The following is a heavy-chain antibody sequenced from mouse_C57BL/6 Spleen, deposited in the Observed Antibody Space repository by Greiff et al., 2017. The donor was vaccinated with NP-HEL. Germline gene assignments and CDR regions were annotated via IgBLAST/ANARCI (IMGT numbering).Heavy chain of an antibody. D-gene: IGHD1-1*01. J-gene: IGHJ1*03. CDR3: ARFMGGDPWYCDV. CDR1: GYTFTSYW. CDR2: IDPSDSYT. Sequence: QVQLQQPGAELVMPGASVKLSCKASGYTFTSYWMHWVKQRPGQGLEWIGEIDPSDSYTNYNQKFKGKSTLTVDKSSSTAYMQLSSLTSEDSAVDYCARFMGGDPWYCDVWGTGTTVTVSS. V-gene: IGHV1-69*01.